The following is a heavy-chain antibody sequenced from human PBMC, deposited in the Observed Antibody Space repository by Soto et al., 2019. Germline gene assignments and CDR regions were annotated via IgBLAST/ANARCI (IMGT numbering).Heavy chain of an antibody. V-gene: IGHV3-49*04. CDR3: IRGSFGYYGT. CDR2: IRNNGYGGTA. CDR1: GFKFGDYA. J-gene: IGHJ5*02. Sequence: GWSLRLSCAASGFKFGDYAMTWVRQAPGKGLEWVGFIRNNGYGGTANYAASVKGRFTISRDDSKTIAYLQMNSLKTEDTAVYYCIRGSFGYYGTWGQGTLVTVSS. D-gene: IGHD3-22*01.